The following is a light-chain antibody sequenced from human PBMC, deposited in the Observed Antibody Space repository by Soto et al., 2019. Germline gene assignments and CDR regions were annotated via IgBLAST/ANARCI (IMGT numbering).Light chain of an antibody. CDR1: SSDIGAGYD. J-gene: IGLJ2*01. V-gene: IGLV1-40*01. CDR3: HSYDSSLSGVL. Sequence: QPVLTQPPSVSGAPGQRVTISCTGSSSDIGAGYDVHWYQQLPGTAPKLLIYGSTNRPSGVPDRFSGSKSGTSASLAITGLQAEDEADYYCHSYDSSLSGVLFGGGTKLTVL. CDR2: GST.